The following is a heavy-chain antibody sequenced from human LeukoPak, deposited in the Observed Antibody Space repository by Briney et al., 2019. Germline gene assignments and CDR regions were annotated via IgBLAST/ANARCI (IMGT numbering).Heavy chain of an antibody. CDR3: ARVKTYDYVWGSYRYTNWFDP. Sequence: PSETLSLTCAVYGGSFSGYYWSWIRQPPGKGLEWIGEINHGGSTNYNPSLKSRVTISVDTSKNQFSLKLSSVTAADTAVYYCARVKTYDYVWGSYRYTNWFDPWGQGTLVTVSS. D-gene: IGHD3-16*02. V-gene: IGHV4-34*01. CDR2: INHGGST. J-gene: IGHJ5*02. CDR1: GGSFSGYY.